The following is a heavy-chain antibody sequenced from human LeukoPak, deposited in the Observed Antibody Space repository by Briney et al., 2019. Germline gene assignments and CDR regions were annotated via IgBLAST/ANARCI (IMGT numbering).Heavy chain of an antibody. D-gene: IGHD3-22*01. V-gene: IGHV3-49*03. Sequence: HPGGSLRLSCTASGFTFGDYAMSWFRQAPGKGLEWVGFIRSKAYGGTTEYAASVKGRFTISRDDSKSIAYLQMNSPKTEDTAVYYCTRVGIYYASSVGAFDIWGQGTMVTVSS. CDR2: IRSKAYGGTT. CDR3: TRVGIYYASSVGAFDI. J-gene: IGHJ3*02. CDR1: GFTFGDYA.